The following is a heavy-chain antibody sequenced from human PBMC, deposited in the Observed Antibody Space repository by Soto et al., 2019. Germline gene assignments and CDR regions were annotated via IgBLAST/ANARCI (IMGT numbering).Heavy chain of an antibody. Sequence: EVQLVESGGGLVKPGGSLRLSCAASGFTFSSYSMNWVRQAPGKGLEWVSSISSSSSYIYYADSVKGRFTISRDNAKNSLYLQMNSLRAEDTAVYYCARALPRSSPTMYSSGWWLRYYYYGMDVW. CDR3: ARALPRSSPTMYSSGWWLRYYYYGMDV. CDR1: GFTFSSYS. D-gene: IGHD6-19*01. J-gene: IGHJ6*01. CDR2: ISSSSSYI. V-gene: IGHV3-21*01.